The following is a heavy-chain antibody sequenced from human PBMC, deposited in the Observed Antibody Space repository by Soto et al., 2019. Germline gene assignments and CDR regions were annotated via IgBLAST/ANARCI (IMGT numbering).Heavy chain of an antibody. Sequence: GGSLRLSCAASGFTFSSHWMHWVRQDPGKGLVWVSGVNADGSSTTYVDSVRGRFTISRDNAKNTLFLQMNSLRAEDTAVYYCARGLVRIDPWGQGTLVTVSS. CDR3: ARGLVRIDP. D-gene: IGHD3-16*02. CDR1: GFTFSSHW. CDR2: VNADGSST. V-gene: IGHV3-74*01. J-gene: IGHJ5*02.